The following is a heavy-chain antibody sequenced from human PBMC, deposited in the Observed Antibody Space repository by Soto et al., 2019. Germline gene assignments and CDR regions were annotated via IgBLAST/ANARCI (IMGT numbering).Heavy chain of an antibody. CDR1: GYTFTSYG. CDR3: VRDGPSYYDILTDLYYFDY. Sequence: QVQLVQSGAEVQKPGASVKVSCKASGYTFTSYGISWVRQAPGQGLEWLGWISASNGNTNYAQKLQGRGTMTTGAPASTAYMELRSLRSDETAVYYCVRDGPSYYDILTDLYYFDYWGQGTLVTVSS. CDR2: ISASNGNT. J-gene: IGHJ4*02. D-gene: IGHD3-9*01. V-gene: IGHV1-18*01.